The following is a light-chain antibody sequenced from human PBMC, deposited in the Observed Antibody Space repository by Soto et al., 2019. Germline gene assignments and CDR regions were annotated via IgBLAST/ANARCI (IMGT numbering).Light chain of an antibody. J-gene: IGKJ1*01. CDR3: QKYGNSPPWT. CDR1: QSVSNSN. Sequence: EIVLTQSPGTLSLSPGERATLSCRASQSVSNSNLAWYQQKPGQAPRLLIHGASNRATGIPDRFSGSGSGTDFTLTISRLEPADFAVYYCQKYGNSPPWTFGQGTKVDIK. V-gene: IGKV3-20*01. CDR2: GAS.